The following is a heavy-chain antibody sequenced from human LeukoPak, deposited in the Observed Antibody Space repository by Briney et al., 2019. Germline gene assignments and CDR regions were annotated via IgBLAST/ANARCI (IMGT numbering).Heavy chain of an antibody. V-gene: IGHV1-2*02. D-gene: IGHD4-17*01. CDR2: INPNSGGT. J-gene: IGHJ4*02. CDR3: ASPAYGDYDTGFRC. Sequence: ASVKVSCKASGYTFTGYYMHWVRQAPGQGLEWMGWINPNSGGTNYAQKFQGRGTMTRDTSISTAYMELSRLRPDDTAVYYCASPAYGDYDTGFRCWGQGTLVTVSS. CDR1: GYTFTGYY.